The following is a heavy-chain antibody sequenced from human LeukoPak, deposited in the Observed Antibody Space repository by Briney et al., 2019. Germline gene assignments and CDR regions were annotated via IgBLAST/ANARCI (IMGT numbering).Heavy chain of an antibody. V-gene: IGHV1-46*01. J-gene: IGHJ4*02. CDR1: GYRFTSYY. CDR3: ARGTPLFDY. Sequence: ASVKVSCKASGYRFTSYYMHWVRQAPGQGLEWMGIINPSGGSPTYAQKFQGRVTVTGDTSTSTVYMELSSLRSEDTAVYYCARGTPLFDYWGQGTLVTVSS. D-gene: IGHD2-2*01. CDR2: INPSGGSP.